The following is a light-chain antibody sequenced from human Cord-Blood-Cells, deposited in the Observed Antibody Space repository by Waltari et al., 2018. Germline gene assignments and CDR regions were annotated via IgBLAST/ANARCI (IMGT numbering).Light chain of an antibody. V-gene: IGLV2-8*01. J-gene: IGLJ1*01. CDR1: SSDVGGYNY. CDR2: EVS. CDR3: SSYAGSNNYD. Sequence: QSALTQPPSASGSPGQSVTISCTGTSSDVGGYNYVSWYQQHPGKAPKLMIYEVSKRPSGVPGRFSGSKSGNTAALTVSGLQAEDEADYYCSSYAGSNNYDFGTGTKVTVL.